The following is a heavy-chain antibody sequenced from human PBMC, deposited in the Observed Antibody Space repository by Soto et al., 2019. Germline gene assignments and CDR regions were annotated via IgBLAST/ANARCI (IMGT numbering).Heavy chain of an antibody. V-gene: IGHV4-30-2*01. CDR1: GCSISSGGYS. Sequence: QVQLQESGSGLVKPSQTLSLTCAVSGCSISSGGYSWSWIRQPPGKGLEWIGYIYHSGSTYYNPSLKSRVTISVDRSKNQFSLKLSSVTAADTAVYYGARDQGWGNPNGFDPWGQGTLVTVSS. CDR3: ARDQGWGNPNGFDP. CDR2: IYHSGST. J-gene: IGHJ5*02. D-gene: IGHD3-16*01.